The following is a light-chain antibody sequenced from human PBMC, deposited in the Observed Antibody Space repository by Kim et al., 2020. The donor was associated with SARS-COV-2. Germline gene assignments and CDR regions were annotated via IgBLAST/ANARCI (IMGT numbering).Light chain of an antibody. CDR2: KDT. V-gene: IGLV3-27*01. J-gene: IGLJ3*02. CDR1: VLSRTY. Sequence: SYELTQPSSVSVSPGQTARITCSGDVLSRTYSRWLQQKPGQAPLVVIYKDTERPSGISERFSGSNSGTTVTLTISGAQVEDEADYYCSSAADNSVWMFGGGTKSPS. CDR3: SSAADNSVWM.